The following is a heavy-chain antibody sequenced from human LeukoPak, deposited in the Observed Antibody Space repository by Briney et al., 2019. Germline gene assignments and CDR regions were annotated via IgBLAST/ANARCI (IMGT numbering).Heavy chain of an antibody. CDR3: AAGGIYDLLPY. J-gene: IGHJ4*02. V-gene: IGHV1-24*01. CDR2: FDPGNGEI. D-gene: IGHD3-3*01. CDR1: GHTLSDLT. Sequence: ASVKVSCKVSGHTLSDLTMHWVRQAPGKGLEWMGGFDPGNGEIIYAQKFQGRVTMTEDASTDTAYMELSSLKSEDTAVYYCAAGGIYDLLPYWGQGTLVTVSS.